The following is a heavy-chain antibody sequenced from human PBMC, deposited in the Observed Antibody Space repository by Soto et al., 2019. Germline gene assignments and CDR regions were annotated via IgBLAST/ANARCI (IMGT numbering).Heavy chain of an antibody. CDR2: VSYDGSKE. J-gene: IGHJ6*02. CDR1: GFLLSSNG. CDR3: ARDLGDWNYYYYGMDV. V-gene: IGHV3-30*03. Sequence: PGGSLRLSCAASGFLLSSNGVHWVRQAPGKGLEWVAVVSYDGSKEYYADSVKGRFTISRDTSRNTLYLQMNSLRTEDTAVYYCARDLGDWNYYYYGMDVWGQGTTVTVSS. D-gene: IGHD3-10*01.